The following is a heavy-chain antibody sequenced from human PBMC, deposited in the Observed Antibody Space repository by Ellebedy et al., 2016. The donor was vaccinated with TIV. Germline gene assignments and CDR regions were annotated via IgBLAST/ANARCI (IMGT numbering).Heavy chain of an antibody. D-gene: IGHD1-26*01. CDR1: GFIFSECW. CDR3: ARGSNGAFDI. CDR2: INPDGTMK. Sequence: GGSLRLXXATSGFIFSECWMTWVRQAPGKGLEWVANINPDGTMKYYLDSVKGRFTISRDNAKNSLLLQMNSLRAEGTAVYFCARGSNGAFDIWGQGTLVTVSS. J-gene: IGHJ3*02. V-gene: IGHV3-7*01.